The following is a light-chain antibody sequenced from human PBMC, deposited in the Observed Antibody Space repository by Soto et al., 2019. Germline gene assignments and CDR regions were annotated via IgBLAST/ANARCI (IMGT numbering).Light chain of an antibody. CDR3: KQYGRFLT. V-gene: IGKV1-5*03. CDR1: QSIDTA. CDR2: RAS. Sequence: DIQMTQSPSTLSASVGDRVTITCRASQSIDTALAWYQQKPGKAPNLLIYRASNLESRVPSRFSGSGAGTEFTLAISSLQPDDFATYYCKQYGRFLTFGQGTKLELK. J-gene: IGKJ2*01.